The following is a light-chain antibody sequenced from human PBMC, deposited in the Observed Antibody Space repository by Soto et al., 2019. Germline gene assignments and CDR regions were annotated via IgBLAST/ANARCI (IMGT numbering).Light chain of an antibody. Sequence: DIPMTQSPSHMYGSVGTRVTISSRASQTISSWLAWYQQKPGKAPKILIYKASTLKSGVPSRFSGSGYGTEFTLTLSSLQPVDFATYYCQHYNSYSEAFGQGTEVDIK. J-gene: IGKJ1*01. CDR2: KAS. CDR1: QTISSW. V-gene: IGKV1-5*03. CDR3: QHYNSYSEA.